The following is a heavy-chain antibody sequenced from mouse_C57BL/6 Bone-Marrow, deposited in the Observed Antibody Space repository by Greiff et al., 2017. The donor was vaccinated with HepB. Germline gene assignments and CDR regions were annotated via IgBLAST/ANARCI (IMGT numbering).Heavy chain of an antibody. CDR2: IYPGDGDT. D-gene: IGHD1-1*01. CDR3: ARSAGSSYGFAY. V-gene: IGHV1-82*01. Sequence: VQLQQSGPELVKPGASVKISCKASGYAFSSSWMNWVKQRPGKGLEWIGRIYPGDGDTKYNGKFKGKAKLTADKSSSTAYMQLSSLTSEDSAVYFCARSAGSSYGFAYWGQGTLVTVSA. CDR1: GYAFSSSW. J-gene: IGHJ3*01.